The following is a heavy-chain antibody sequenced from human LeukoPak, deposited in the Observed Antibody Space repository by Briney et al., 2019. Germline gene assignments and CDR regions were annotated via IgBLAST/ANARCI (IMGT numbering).Heavy chain of an antibody. CDR1: GYTLTELS. CDR2: FDPEDGET. Sequence: ASVKVSRKVSGYTLTELSMHWVRQAPGKGLEWMGGFDPEDGETIYAQKFQGRVTMTEDTSTDTAYMELSSLRSEDTAVYYCATVDSSGYSYDYWGQGTLVTVSS. V-gene: IGHV1-24*01. CDR3: ATVDSSGYSYDY. D-gene: IGHD3-22*01. J-gene: IGHJ4*02.